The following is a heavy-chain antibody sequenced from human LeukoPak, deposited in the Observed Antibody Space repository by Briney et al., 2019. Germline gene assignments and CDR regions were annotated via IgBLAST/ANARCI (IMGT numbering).Heavy chain of an antibody. CDR2: ISYDGNNK. Sequence: PGRSLRLSCSASGFTFSSYPMHWVRQAPGKGLEWVAVISYDGNNKYDADSVKGRFTISRDNSKNTLYLQMNSLRAEDTAVYYCARLPGYCSSNSCYKMTIPFDYWGQGTLVTVSS. V-gene: IGHV3-30-3*01. CDR3: ARLPGYCSSNSCYKMTIPFDY. J-gene: IGHJ4*02. D-gene: IGHD2-2*02. CDR1: GFTFSSYP.